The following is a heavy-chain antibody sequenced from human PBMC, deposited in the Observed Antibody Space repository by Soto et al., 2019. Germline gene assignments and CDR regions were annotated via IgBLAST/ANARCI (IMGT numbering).Heavy chain of an antibody. V-gene: IGHV6-1*01. CDR2: TYYKSKWNN. J-gene: IGHJ6*02. D-gene: IGHD3-10*01. CDR1: GDSVSSNSAG. Sequence: SQTLSLTCVISGDSVSSNSAGWNWVRQSPSRGLEWLGRTYYKSKWNNDYALSVKSRITINPDTSKNQFSLHLYSVTPEDTAVYYCTGITWFRGMDVWGQGTPVTVSS. CDR3: TGITWFRGMDV.